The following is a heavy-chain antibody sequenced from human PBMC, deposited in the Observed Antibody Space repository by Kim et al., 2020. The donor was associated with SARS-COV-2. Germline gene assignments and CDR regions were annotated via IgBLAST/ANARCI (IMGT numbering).Heavy chain of an antibody. Sequence: SETLSLTCTVSGGSISSSSYYWGWIRQPPGKGLEWIGSIYYSGSTYYNPSLKSRVTISVDTSKNQFSLKLSSVTAADTAVYYCAPEDTTPEKYNWFDPWGQGTLVTVSS. D-gene: IGHD5-18*01. CDR3: APEDTTPEKYNWFDP. CDR2: IYYSGST. J-gene: IGHJ5*02. CDR1: GGSISSSSYY. V-gene: IGHV4-39*01.